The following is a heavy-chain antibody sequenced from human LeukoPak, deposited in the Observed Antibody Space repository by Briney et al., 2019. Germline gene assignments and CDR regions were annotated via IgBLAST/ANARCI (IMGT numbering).Heavy chain of an antibody. D-gene: IGHD5-18*01. Sequence: SETLSLTCAVYGGSFSGYYWSWIRQPPGKGLEWIGEINHSGSTNYNPSLKSRVTMSVDTSKNQFSLKLSSVTAADTAVYYCARGLGYGYIYYYYYMDVWGKGTTVTVSS. CDR1: GGSFSGYY. V-gene: IGHV4-34*01. CDR2: INHSGST. CDR3: ARGLGYGYIYYYYYMDV. J-gene: IGHJ6*03.